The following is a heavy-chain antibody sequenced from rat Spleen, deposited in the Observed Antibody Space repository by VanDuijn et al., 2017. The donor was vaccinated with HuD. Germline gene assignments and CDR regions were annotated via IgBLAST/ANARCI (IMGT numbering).Heavy chain of an antibody. J-gene: IGHJ2*01. CDR2: ISSGAGNT. CDR1: GVTFSNSA. Sequence: EVQLVESGGGLVQPGRSLKLSCTASGVTFSNSAMTWVRQAPTKGLEWVASISSGAGNTYYRDSVKGRFPISRDNAKSTLYLQMDSLRSEDTATYYCARRKGTNYFDYWGQGVMVTVSS. CDR3: ARRKGTNYFDY. V-gene: IGHV5-25*01.